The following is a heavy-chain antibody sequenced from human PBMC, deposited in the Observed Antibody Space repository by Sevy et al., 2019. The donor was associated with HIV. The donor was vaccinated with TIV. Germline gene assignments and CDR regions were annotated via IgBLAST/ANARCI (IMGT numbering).Heavy chain of an antibody. CDR3: ARAGIAVAGSLSTYFQH. CDR1: GGSVSSGSYY. J-gene: IGHJ1*01. CDR2: IDYSGST. V-gene: IGHV4-61*01. D-gene: IGHD6-19*01. Sequence: SETLSLTCTVSGGSVSSGSYYWSWIRQPPGKGLEWIGYIDYSGSTNYDPSLKSRVTISVDTSKNPFSLKLSSVTAADTAVYYCARAGIAVAGSLSTYFQHWGKGTLVTVSS.